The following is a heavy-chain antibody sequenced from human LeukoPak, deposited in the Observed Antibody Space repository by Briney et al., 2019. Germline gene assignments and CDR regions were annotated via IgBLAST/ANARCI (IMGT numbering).Heavy chain of an antibody. Sequence: SETLSLTCTVSGGFINSYYWSWTRQPAGKGLEWIGRIYSSGSTNYNPSLKSRVSMSVDTSKNQFSLKLTSVTAADTAVYYCARGGKATVVTMWGQGILVTVSS. CDR2: IYSSGST. V-gene: IGHV4-4*07. CDR1: GGFINSYY. CDR3: ARGGKATVVTM. D-gene: IGHD4-23*01. J-gene: IGHJ4*02.